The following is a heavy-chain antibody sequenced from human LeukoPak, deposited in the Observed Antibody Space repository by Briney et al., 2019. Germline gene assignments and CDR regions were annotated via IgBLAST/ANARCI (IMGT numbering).Heavy chain of an antibody. CDR3: AKVLRGVIVYDY. CDR2: ITRYGDYT. V-gene: IGHV3-23*01. D-gene: IGHD2/OR15-2a*01. Sequence: PGESLTLSCSVSGFTFSTSAVSWVRHAPGKALECVSPITRYGDYTEYADSVEGRYTIYRDNSKNTLFLKMRILRAEDTAFYYCAKVLRGVIVYDYWGQGTLVTVSA. CDR1: GFTFSTSA. J-gene: IGHJ4*02.